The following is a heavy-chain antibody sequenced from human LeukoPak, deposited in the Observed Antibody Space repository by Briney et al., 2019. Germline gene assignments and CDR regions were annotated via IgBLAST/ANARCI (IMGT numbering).Heavy chain of an antibody. Sequence: GGSLRLSCVASGFTFGDYPMHWVRQVPEKGLEWVSGINWNGGSIGYADSVKGRFTISRDNAKNSLYLQMNSLRAEDTALYYCAKDGRFSGSPYFYYMDVWGKGTTITVS. V-gene: IGHV3-9*01. CDR3: AKDGRFSGSPYFYYMDV. CDR2: INWNGGSI. D-gene: IGHD1-26*01. J-gene: IGHJ6*03. CDR1: GFTFGDYP.